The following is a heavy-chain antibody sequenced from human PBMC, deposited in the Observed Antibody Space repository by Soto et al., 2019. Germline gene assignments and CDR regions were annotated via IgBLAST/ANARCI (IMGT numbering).Heavy chain of an antibody. CDR3: ARGWGFGFDP. CDR1: GGSFSGPN. CDR2: INHSGST. V-gene: IGHV4-34*01. D-gene: IGHD3-10*01. Sequence: QVQLQQWGAGLLKPSETLSLACAVYGGSFSGPNWSWIRQPPGKGLEWIGKINHSGSTNYNPSLKSRVTISIDMSKNQSCLKVCSVTAAETAVYYCARGWGFGFDPWGQGILVTVSS. J-gene: IGHJ5*02.